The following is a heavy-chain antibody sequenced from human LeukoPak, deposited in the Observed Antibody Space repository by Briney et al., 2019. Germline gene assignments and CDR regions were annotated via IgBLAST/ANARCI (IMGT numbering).Heavy chain of an antibody. CDR2: ISAYNGNT. Sequence: ESLKISCKTSGYTFTSYAVSWVRQAPGHGLEWMGWISAYNGNTIYAQKLQGRVTMTTDTSTSTVYMELRSLRSDDTAVYYCARDVGWFDPWGQGTLVTVSS. CDR1: GYTFTSYA. V-gene: IGHV1-18*01. J-gene: IGHJ5*02. CDR3: ARDVGWFDP.